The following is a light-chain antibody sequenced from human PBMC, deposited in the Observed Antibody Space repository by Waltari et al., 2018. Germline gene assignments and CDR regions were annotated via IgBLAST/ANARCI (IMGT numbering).Light chain of an antibody. CDR3: QQYYSPPHT. J-gene: IGKJ2*01. CDR2: WAS. Sequence: DIVMTQSPDSLAMSLGERATLDCKSSQSVLYNSNNKNYLAWFQQKPGQPPKLLIYWASTRESGVPDRFTGSGSGTHFTLTISSLQAEDVAVYYCQQYYSPPHTFGQGTKLEIK. CDR1: QSVLYNSNNKNY. V-gene: IGKV4-1*01.